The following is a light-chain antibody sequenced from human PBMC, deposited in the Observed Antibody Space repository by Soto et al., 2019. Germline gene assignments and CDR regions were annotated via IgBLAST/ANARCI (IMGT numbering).Light chain of an antibody. Sequence: DLHIGQCPSSLSASVVDRVTITCLASQSISSYLNWYQQKPGKAPKLLIYDASNLESGVPSRFSGSGSGTEFTLTISSLQPDDFATYYCQQYNSYPITFGQGTRLEIK. CDR3: QQYNSYPIT. V-gene: IGKV1-5*01. CDR2: DAS. J-gene: IGKJ5*01. CDR1: QSISSY.